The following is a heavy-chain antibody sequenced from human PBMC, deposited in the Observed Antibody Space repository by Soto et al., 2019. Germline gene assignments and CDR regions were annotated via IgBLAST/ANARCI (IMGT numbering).Heavy chain of an antibody. J-gene: IGHJ4*02. CDR1: GDSVSRNSAV. Sequence: QTLSLTCAISGDSVSRNSAVWNWVRQSPSRGLEWLGRTYYESKWYNDYAVSVQSRITVNPDTSKNQFSLQLNSVTPEDMAIYYCTRGFMATGFDYWSQGTLVTVSS. CDR3: TRGFMATGFDY. V-gene: IGHV6-1*01. CDR2: TYYESKWYN.